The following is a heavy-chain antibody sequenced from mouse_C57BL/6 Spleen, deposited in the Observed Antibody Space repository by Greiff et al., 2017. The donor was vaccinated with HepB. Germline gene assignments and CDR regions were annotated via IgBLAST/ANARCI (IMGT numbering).Heavy chain of an antibody. CDR3: AKEDSNYPWYFDV. Sequence: VHLVESGPGLVQPSQSLSITCTVSGFSLTSYGVHWVRQSPGKGLEWLGVIWRGGSTDYNAAFMSRLSITKDNSKSQVFFKMNSLQADDTAIYYCAKEDSNYPWYFDVWGTGTTVTVSS. J-gene: IGHJ1*03. D-gene: IGHD2-5*01. V-gene: IGHV2-5*01. CDR1: GFSLTSYG. CDR2: IWRGGST.